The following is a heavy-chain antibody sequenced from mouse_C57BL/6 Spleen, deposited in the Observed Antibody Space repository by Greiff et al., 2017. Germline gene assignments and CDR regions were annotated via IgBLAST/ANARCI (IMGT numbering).Heavy chain of an antibody. V-gene: IGHV2-9-1*01. CDR2: IWTGGGT. CDR3: ARNPTPNYGSSYDYAMDY. Sequence: VKLVESGPGLVAPSQSLSITCTVSGFSLTSYAISWVRQPPGKGLEWLGVIWTGGGTNYNSALKSRLSISKDNSKSQVFLKMNSLQTDDTARYYCARNPTPNYGSSYDYAMDYWGQGTSVTVSS. CDR1: GFSLTSYA. J-gene: IGHJ4*01. D-gene: IGHD1-1*01.